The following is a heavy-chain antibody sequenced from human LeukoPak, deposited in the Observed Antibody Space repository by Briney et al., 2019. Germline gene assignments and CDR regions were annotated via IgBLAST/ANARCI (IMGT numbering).Heavy chain of an antibody. CDR1: GFTFSSYW. CDR3: ARVSSGSYFGYYYYYMDV. D-gene: IGHD1-26*01. V-gene: IGHV3-74*01. CDR2: INSDGSST. J-gene: IGHJ6*03. Sequence: GGSLRLSCAASGFTFSSYWMHWVRQAPGKGLVWVSRINSDGSSTSYADSVKGRFTISRDNAKNTLYLQMNSLRAEDTAVYYCARVSSGSYFGYYYYYMDVWDKGTTVTVSS.